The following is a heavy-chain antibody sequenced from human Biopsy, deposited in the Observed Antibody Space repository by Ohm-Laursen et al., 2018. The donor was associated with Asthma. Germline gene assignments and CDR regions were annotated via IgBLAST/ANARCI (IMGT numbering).Heavy chain of an antibody. Sequence: SVKVSCKVPGGTFSNFAISWVRQAPGQGLEWLGGIMTVSGTTNYAQKFQGRVTITADESTSTAYMEVTSLRSEDTAIYYCARCQVGYSSGWSLLLKKIYYSGMDVWGQGTAVTVSS. CDR2: IMTVSGTT. D-gene: IGHD6-19*01. CDR1: GGTFSNFA. V-gene: IGHV1-69*13. CDR3: ARCQVGYSSGWSLLLKKIYYSGMDV. J-gene: IGHJ6*02.